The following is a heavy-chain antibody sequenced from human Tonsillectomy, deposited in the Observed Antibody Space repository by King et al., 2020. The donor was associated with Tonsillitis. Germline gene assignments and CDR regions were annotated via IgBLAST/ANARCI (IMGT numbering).Heavy chain of an antibody. Sequence: VQLVESGGGVVQPGRSLRLSCAASGFTFSSYGMHWVRQAPGKGLEWVAVIWYDGSNKYYADSVRGRFTISRDNSKNTLYLQMNSLGAEDTAVDYCAGDAFVSWGQGTMVTFSS. CDR2: IWYDGSNK. J-gene: IGHJ3*02. CDR1: GFTFSSYG. V-gene: IGHV3-33*01. CDR3: AGDAFVS.